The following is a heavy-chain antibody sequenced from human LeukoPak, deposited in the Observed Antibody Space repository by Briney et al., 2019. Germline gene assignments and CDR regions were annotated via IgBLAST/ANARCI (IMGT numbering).Heavy chain of an antibody. Sequence: GGSLRLSCAASEFTFSSYNLNWVRQAPGKGLEWVSSISSSSSIVYYADSVKGRFTISRDNSKNTLYLQMNSLRAEDTAVYYCARDAGVVVITNYFDYWGQGTLVTVSS. V-gene: IGHV3-48*01. CDR3: ARDAGVVVITNYFDY. CDR2: ISSSSSIV. J-gene: IGHJ4*02. D-gene: IGHD3-22*01. CDR1: EFTFSSYN.